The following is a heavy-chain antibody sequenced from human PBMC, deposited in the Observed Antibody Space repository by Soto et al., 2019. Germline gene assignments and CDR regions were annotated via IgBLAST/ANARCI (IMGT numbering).Heavy chain of an antibody. V-gene: IGHV4-59*01. CDR3: ARDYYRFNSGYGFSMDV. Sequence: SETLSLTCTVSGGSISGYYWSWIRQPPGKGLEWIGYMYNTGSTVYNPSFKSRVTISVDTSKSQFSLSLNSVTAADTAIYYCARDYYRFNSGYGFSMDVWGQGTTVTVSS. CDR1: GGSISGYY. CDR2: MYNTGST. J-gene: IGHJ6*02. D-gene: IGHD5-12*01.